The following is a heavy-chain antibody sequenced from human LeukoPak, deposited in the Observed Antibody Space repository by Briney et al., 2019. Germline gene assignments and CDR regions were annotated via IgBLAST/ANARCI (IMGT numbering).Heavy chain of an antibody. CDR3: ARDEYSGYDSAFDY. CDR2: IYPGDSDT. D-gene: IGHD5-12*01. CDR1: GYSFTSYW. V-gene: IGHV5-51*01. J-gene: IGHJ4*02. Sequence: GESLKISCKGSGYSFTSYWIGWVRQMPGKGLEWMGIIYPGDSDTRYSPSFQGQVTISADKSISTAYLQWSSLRAEDTAVYYCARDEYSGYDSAFDYWGQGTLVTVSS.